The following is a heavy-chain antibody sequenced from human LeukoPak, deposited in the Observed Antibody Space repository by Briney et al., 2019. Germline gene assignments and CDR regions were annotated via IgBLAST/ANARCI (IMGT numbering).Heavy chain of an antibody. Sequence: GGSLRLSCAASGFTFSRYSMNWVRQAPGKGLEWVSYISSSGSTIYYADSVKGRFTISRDNAKNSLYLQMNSLRAEDTAVYYCARVNIPYYFDYWGQGTLVTVSS. D-gene: IGHD2/OR15-2a*01. CDR1: GFTFSRYS. V-gene: IGHV3-48*04. CDR2: ISSSGSTI. J-gene: IGHJ4*02. CDR3: ARVNIPYYFDY.